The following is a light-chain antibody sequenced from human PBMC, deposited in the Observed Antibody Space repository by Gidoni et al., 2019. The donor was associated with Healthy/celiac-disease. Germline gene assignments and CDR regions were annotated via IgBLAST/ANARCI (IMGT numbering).Light chain of an antibody. CDR1: QSVLYSSNNKNY. CDR3: QQYYSTPQT. CDR2: WAS. V-gene: IGKV4-1*01. J-gene: IGKJ4*01. Sequence: DIVMTQSTDSLSVSLGERATINCKSSQSVLYSSNNKNYLAWYQQKPGQPPKLLIYWASTRESGVPDRFSGSGSGTDFTLTISSLQAEDVAVYYCQQYYSTPQTFXGXTKVEIK.